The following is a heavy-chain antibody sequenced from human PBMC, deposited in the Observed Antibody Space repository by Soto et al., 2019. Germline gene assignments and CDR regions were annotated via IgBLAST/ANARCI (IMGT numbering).Heavy chain of an antibody. CDR3: AREYCSGGGCHLRPFDY. CDR1: GFTFSSYS. Sequence: PGGSLRLSCAASGFTFSSYSMNWVRQAPGKGLEWVSYISSSSSTIYYADSVKGRFTISRDNAKNTLYLQMNSLRDEDTAVYYCAREYCSGGGCHLRPFDYWGQGTLVTVSS. CDR2: ISSSSSTI. V-gene: IGHV3-48*02. D-gene: IGHD2-15*01. J-gene: IGHJ4*02.